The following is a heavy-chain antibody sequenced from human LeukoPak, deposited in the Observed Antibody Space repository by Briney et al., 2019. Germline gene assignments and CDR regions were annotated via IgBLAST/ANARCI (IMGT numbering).Heavy chain of an antibody. CDR1: RFTFSNYA. V-gene: IGHV3-23*01. D-gene: IGHD1-26*01. J-gene: IGHJ4*02. Sequence: GGSLRLSCAASRFTFSNYAMSWVRQAPGKGLEWVSAITGNGDYTDYADSVKGRFTISRDNSKNTAYLQMNSLRSEDTAVYYCAKRSGINYGYFDSWGQGTLVTVSS. CDR3: AKRSGINYGYFDS. CDR2: ITGNGDYT.